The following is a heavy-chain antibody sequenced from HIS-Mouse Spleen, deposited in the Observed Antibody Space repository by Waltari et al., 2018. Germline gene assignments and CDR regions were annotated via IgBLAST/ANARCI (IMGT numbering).Heavy chain of an antibody. J-gene: IGHJ4*02. Sequence: EVQLLESGGGLVQPGGSLRLSCAAPGFTFSSYAMSWVRQAPGKGLEWVSAISGGGGSTTYADCRKGRFTISSDNSKTTLYLQMNSVRAEDTAVYYCAKEPKAAVLVDYWGQGTLVTVSS. CDR3: AKEPKAAVLVDY. CDR2: ISGGGGST. CDR1: GFTFSSYA. V-gene: IGHV3-23*01. D-gene: IGHD6-13*01.